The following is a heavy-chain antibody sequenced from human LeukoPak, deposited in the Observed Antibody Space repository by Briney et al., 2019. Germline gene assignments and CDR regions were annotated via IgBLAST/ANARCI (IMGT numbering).Heavy chain of an antibody. Sequence: GGSLRLSCAASAFTFTSYSMNWVRQAPGKGLEWVSSISSSSYIYYADSVKGRFTISRDNAKNSLHLQMNSLRAEDTAVYYCARVPPNDFWSGHFYYYHMDVWGKGTTVTVSS. CDR3: ARVPPNDFWSGHFYYYHMDV. V-gene: IGHV3-21*01. J-gene: IGHJ6*03. D-gene: IGHD3-3*01. CDR2: ISSSSYI. CDR1: AFTFTSYS.